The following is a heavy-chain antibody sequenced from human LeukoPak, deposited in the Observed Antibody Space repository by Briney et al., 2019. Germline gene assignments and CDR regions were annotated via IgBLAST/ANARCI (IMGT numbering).Heavy chain of an antibody. Sequence: ASVKVSCKASGDTFTGYYMHRVRQAPGEGLEWMEWINPNSGGTNYAQKSQGRVTMTRDTSISTAYMELSRLRSDDTAVYYCASEDVVVVAATDAFDIWGQGTMVTVSS. J-gene: IGHJ3*02. V-gene: IGHV1-2*02. CDR1: GDTFTGYY. CDR2: INPNSGGT. D-gene: IGHD2-15*01. CDR3: ASEDVVVVAATDAFDI.